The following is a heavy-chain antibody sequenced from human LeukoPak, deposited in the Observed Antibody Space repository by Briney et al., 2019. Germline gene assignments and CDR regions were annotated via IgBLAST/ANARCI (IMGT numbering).Heavy chain of an antibody. J-gene: IGHJ4*02. CDR2: ISSSSSYI. CDR1: GFTFSSYS. Sequence: GGSLRLTCAASGFTFSSYSMNWVRQAPGKGLEWVSSISSSSSYIYYADSVKGRFTISRDNAKNSLYLQMNSLRAEDTAVYYCARDEDSRGDFDYWGQGTLVTVSS. V-gene: IGHV3-21*01. D-gene: IGHD2-15*01. CDR3: ARDEDSRGDFDY.